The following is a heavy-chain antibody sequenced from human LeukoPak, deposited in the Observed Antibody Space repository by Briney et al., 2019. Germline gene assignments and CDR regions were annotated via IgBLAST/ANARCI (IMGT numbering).Heavy chain of an antibody. J-gene: IGHJ4*02. V-gene: IGHV1-8*01. D-gene: IGHD1-26*01. CDR3: ARGRSGSYYQSLEFDY. CDR1: GYTFTSYD. Sequence: ASVKVSCKASGYTFTSYDINWVRQATGQRLEWMGWMNPNSGNTGYAQKFQGRVTMTRNTSISTAYMELSSLRSEDTAVYYCARGRSGSYYQSLEFDYWGQGTLVTVSS. CDR2: MNPNSGNT.